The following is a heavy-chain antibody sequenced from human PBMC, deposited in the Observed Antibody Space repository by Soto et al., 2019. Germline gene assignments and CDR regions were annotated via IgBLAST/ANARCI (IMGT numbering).Heavy chain of an antibody. J-gene: IGHJ6*03. Sequence: EVQLVESGGGLVQPGGSLRLSCAASGFTVSSNYMSWVRQAPGKGLEWVSVIYSGGSTYYADSVKGRFTISRDNSKNTLXXXXNSLRAXXXXXXXXXXXXXXXXYXYMDVWGKGTTVTVSS. CDR1: GFTVSSNY. CDR3: XXXXXXXXYXYMDV. V-gene: IGHV3-66*01. CDR2: IYSGGST.